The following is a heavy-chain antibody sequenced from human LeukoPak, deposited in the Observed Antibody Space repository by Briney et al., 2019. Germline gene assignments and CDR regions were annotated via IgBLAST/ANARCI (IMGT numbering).Heavy chain of an antibody. Sequence: PGGSLRLSCAASGFTFSNYYMSWVRQAPGKGLEWVANIKHDGSEKYFVDSVKGRFAISRDNAKNSLYLQMNSLRAEDTALYYCARDRLVGAFFDYWGQGTLVTVSS. D-gene: IGHD1-26*01. V-gene: IGHV3-7*03. CDR1: GFTFSNYY. CDR2: IKHDGSEK. CDR3: ARDRLVGAFFDY. J-gene: IGHJ4*02.